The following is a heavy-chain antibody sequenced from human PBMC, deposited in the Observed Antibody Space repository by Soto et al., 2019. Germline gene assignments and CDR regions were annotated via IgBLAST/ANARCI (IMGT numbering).Heavy chain of an antibody. CDR1: GGSFSGYY. Sequence: SETLSLTCAVYGGSFSGYYWSWIRQPPGKGLEWIGEINHSGSTNYNPSLKSRVTISVDTSKNQFSLKLSSVTAADTAVYYCARGIAVAGTVCILDYWGQGTLVTVSS. CDR3: ARGIAVAGTVCILDY. CDR2: INHSGST. V-gene: IGHV4-34*01. J-gene: IGHJ4*02. D-gene: IGHD6-19*01.